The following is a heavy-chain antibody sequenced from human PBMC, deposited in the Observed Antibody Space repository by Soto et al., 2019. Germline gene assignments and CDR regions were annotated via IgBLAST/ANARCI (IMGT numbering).Heavy chain of an antibody. Sequence: ETLALTCAVYGASFSGYYWSWIRQPPGKGLEWIGEINHSGSTNYNPSLKSRVTISVDTSKNQFSLKLSSVTAADTAVYYCARDSSGYYYFDYWGQGTPVTVYS. CDR3: ARDSSGYYYFDY. D-gene: IGHD3-22*01. CDR2: INHSGST. V-gene: IGHV4-34*01. CDR1: GASFSGYY. J-gene: IGHJ4*02.